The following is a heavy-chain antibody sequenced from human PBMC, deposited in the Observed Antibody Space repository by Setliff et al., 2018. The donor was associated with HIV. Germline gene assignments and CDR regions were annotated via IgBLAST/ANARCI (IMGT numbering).Heavy chain of an antibody. D-gene: IGHD1-1*01. J-gene: IGHJ5*02. Sequence: KPSETLSLTCAVSGYSIRSGYYWGWIRQSPGKGLEWIGSIFHSGSTYTSPSLRSRVTMSVDTSKNQFSLNLNSVTAADTAVYYCARWMTSRINRRHIRCDWFDPWGQGSLVTVSS. CDR2: IFHSGST. CDR1: GYSIRSGYY. CDR3: ARWMTSRINRRHIRCDWFDP. V-gene: IGHV4-38-2*01.